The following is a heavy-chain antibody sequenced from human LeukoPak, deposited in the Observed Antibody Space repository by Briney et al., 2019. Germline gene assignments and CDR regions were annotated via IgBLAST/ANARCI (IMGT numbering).Heavy chain of an antibody. D-gene: IGHD2-2*01. Sequence: GGSLRLSCAASGFTFSSYSMNWVRQAPGKGLEWVSSISSSSSYIYYADSVKGRFTISRDNAKNSLYLQMISLRAEDTAVYYCARGASQTAAITIDRYFDLWGRGTLVTVSS. CDR2: ISSSSSYI. V-gene: IGHV3-21*01. J-gene: IGHJ2*01. CDR1: GFTFSSYS. CDR3: ARGASQTAAITIDRYFDL.